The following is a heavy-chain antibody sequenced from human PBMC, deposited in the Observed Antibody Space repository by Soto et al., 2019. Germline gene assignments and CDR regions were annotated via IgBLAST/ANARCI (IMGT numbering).Heavy chain of an antibody. CDR1: GDTFTTYD. V-gene: IGHV1-8*01. CDR2: INRNSGNI. D-gene: IGHD3-10*01. CDR3: ARGRASGSYYLLDY. Sequence: ASVKVSCKASGDTFTTYDINWVRQATGQGMEWMGCINRNSGNIGYAQRFQGRGTMTRDTAIRTAYMEVRSLRSDDAAVYYCARGRASGSYYLLDYWGQGTLVTVSS. J-gene: IGHJ4*02.